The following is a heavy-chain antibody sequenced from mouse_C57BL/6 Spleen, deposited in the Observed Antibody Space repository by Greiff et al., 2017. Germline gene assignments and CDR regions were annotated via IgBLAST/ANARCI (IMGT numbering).Heavy chain of an antibody. CDR1: GYTFTSYG. CDR2: IYPRSGNT. Sequence: VQLQQSGAELARPGASVKLSCKASGYTFTSYGISWVKQRTGQGLEWIGEIYPRSGNTYYNEKFKGKATLTADKSSSTAYMELRSLTSEDSAVYFCARQDSNYVWYFDGWGTGTTVTVSS. V-gene: IGHV1-81*01. D-gene: IGHD2-5*01. J-gene: IGHJ1*03. CDR3: ARQDSNYVWYFDG.